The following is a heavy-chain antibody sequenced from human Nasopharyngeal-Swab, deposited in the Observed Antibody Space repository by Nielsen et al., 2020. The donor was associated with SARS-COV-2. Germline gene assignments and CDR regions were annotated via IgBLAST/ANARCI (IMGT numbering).Heavy chain of an antibody. CDR1: GFTFSSYA. CDR3: AADSSSWYSS. V-gene: IGHV3-11*06. CDR2: ISSSSSYT. Sequence: GGSLRLSCAASGFTFSSYAMSWIRQAPGKGLEWVSYISSSSSYTNYADSVKGRFTISRDNAKNSLYLQMNSLRAEDTAVYYCAADSSSWYSSWGQGTLVTVSS. D-gene: IGHD6-13*01. J-gene: IGHJ5*02.